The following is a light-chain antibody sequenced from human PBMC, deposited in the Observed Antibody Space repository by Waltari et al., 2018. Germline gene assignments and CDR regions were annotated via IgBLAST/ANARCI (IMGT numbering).Light chain of an antibody. CDR1: RSDIGRYTS. CDR2: EVT. CDR3: CSYVGYSTYYV. V-gene: IGLV2-23*02. Sequence: QLALTQPASVSGSPGQSITISCTVTRSDIGRYTSVSWYQHHPGKAPKLLIYEVTKRPSGVSDRFSGSMSGNTASLTISGLQAEDEADYYCCSYVGYSTYYVFGTETKVTVL. J-gene: IGLJ1*01.